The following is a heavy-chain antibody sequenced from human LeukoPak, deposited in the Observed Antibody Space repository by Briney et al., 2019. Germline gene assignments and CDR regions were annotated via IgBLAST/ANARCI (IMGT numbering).Heavy chain of an antibody. Sequence: ASVKVPCKASGYTFTSYDINWVRQATGQGLEWMGWMNPNSGNTGYAQKFQGRVTITRNTSISTAYMELSSLRSEDTAVYYCAREISSSWEYYFDYWGQGTLVTVSS. V-gene: IGHV1-8*03. J-gene: IGHJ4*02. CDR2: MNPNSGNT. D-gene: IGHD6-13*01. CDR1: GYTFTSYD. CDR3: AREISSSWEYYFDY.